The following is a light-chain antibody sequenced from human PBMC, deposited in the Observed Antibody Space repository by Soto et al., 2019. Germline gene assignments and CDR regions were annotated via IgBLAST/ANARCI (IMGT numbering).Light chain of an antibody. CDR3: SSYTRSSTYV. CDR1: SSDVGGYNY. CDR2: EVS. Sequence: QSVLTQPPSASGSPGQSVTISCTGTSSDVGGYNYVSWYQQHPGKAPKLMIYEVSKRPSGAHDRFSGSKSGNTASLTVSGLQAEDEADYYCSSYTRSSTYVFGTGTKVTVL. J-gene: IGLJ1*01. V-gene: IGLV2-8*01.